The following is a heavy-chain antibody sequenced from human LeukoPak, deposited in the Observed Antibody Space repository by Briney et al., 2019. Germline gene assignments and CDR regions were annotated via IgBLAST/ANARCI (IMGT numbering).Heavy chain of an antibody. V-gene: IGHV4-39*01. D-gene: IGHD3-10*01. J-gene: IGHJ4*02. Sequence: TSETLSLTCTVSGGSISSYYWSWIRQPPGKGLEWIGSIYYSGSTYYNASLKSPVTISVDASENQFSLKLTSVTAADTAVYYCARKGSRGLDYWGQGTLVTVSS. CDR3: ARKGSRGLDY. CDR1: GGSISSYY. CDR2: IYYSGST.